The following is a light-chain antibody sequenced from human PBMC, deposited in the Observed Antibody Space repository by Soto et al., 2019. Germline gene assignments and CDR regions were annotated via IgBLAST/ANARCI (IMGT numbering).Light chain of an antibody. CDR1: QSVSSN. J-gene: IGKJ4*01. Sequence: EIVMTQSPTILSVSPGERATLSCRASQSVSSNLAWYQQKPGQAPRLLIYGVYTRAPGIPSRFSGSGSGTEFTFTISSLQPEDTATYYCHQYFNPRTFGGGTKVEIK. V-gene: IGKV3D-15*01. CDR3: HQYFNPRT. CDR2: GVY.